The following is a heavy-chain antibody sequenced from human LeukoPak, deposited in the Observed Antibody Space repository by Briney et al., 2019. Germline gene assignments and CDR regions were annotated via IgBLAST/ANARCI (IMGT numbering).Heavy chain of an antibody. CDR3: ARDSDYGDYSFDY. CDR1: GFTFSSYG. CDR2: IWYDGSNK. Sequence: GGSLRLSCAASGFTFSSYGMHWVRQAPGKGLEWVAVIWYDGSNKYYADSVKGRFTISRDNSKNTLYLQMNSLRAEDTAVYYCARDSDYGDYSFDYWGQGTLVTVSS. V-gene: IGHV3-33*01. J-gene: IGHJ4*02. D-gene: IGHD4-17*01.